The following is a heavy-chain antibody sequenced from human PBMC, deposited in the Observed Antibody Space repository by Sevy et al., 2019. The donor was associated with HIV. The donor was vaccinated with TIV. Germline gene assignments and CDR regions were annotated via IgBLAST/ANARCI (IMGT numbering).Heavy chain of an antibody. CDR2: IYDSGST. Sequence: SETLSLTCTVSGDSISSTSFYGGWIRQAPGKGLEWIGSIYDSGSTFYNPSLKSRVTISVDTSKNQFSLKLSSVTAADTAVYYCARRVGYGQYTFDNWGQGTLVTVSS. CDR3: ARRVGYGQYTFDN. CDR1: GDSISSTSFY. J-gene: IGHJ4*02. V-gene: IGHV4-39*01. D-gene: IGHD6-13*01.